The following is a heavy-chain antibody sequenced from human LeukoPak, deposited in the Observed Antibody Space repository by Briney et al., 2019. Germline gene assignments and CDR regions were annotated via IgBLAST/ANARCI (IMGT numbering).Heavy chain of an antibody. J-gene: IGHJ4*02. Sequence: GGSLRLSCADSGFTFSSYSMNWVRQAPGKGLEWVSYISSGSRTIYYAGSVKGRFTISRDNAKNSLHLQMNSLRDEDTAVYYCATDGTPLRVGEVFFDNWGQGTLVTVSS. CDR1: GFTFSSYS. CDR2: ISSGSRTI. CDR3: ATDGTPLRVGEVFFDN. D-gene: IGHD3-10*01. V-gene: IGHV3-48*02.